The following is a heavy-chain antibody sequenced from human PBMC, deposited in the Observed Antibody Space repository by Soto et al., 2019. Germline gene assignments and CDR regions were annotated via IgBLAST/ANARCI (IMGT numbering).Heavy chain of an antibody. V-gene: IGHV1-8*01. D-gene: IGHD1-7*01. CDR3: ARGRLVAGTVDS. J-gene: IGHJ4*02. CDR1: GYTFTNYD. CDR2: MNPTTGST. Sequence: QVQLVQSGAEVKKPGASVKVACKASGYTFTNYDIKWVRQATGQGLEWMGWMNPTTGSTGFAQKFQGRVTMISNTSISAAYLVLSSLTSEDTAVYYCARGRLVAGTVDSWGQGTLVTVSS.